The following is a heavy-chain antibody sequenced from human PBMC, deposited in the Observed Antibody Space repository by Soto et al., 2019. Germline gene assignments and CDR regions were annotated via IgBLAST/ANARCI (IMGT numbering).Heavy chain of an antibody. V-gene: IGHV1-69*02. CDR2: IIPILGIA. CDR1: GGTFSSYT. CDR3: ASIAVAGFDY. Sequence: QVQLVQSGAEVKKPGSSVKVSCKASGGTFSSYTISWVRQAPGQGLEWMGRIIPILGIANYAQKFQGRVTITVDKATITAYMELSSLRPEDTAVYYWASIAVAGFDYWGQGTLVTVFS. D-gene: IGHD6-19*01. J-gene: IGHJ4*02.